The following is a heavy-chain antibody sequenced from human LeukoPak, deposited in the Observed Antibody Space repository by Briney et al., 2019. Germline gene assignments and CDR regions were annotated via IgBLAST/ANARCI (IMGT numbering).Heavy chain of an antibody. CDR2: INPSGGST. J-gene: IGHJ4*02. D-gene: IGHD5-18*01. CDR3: ARVLQLWFQGALPYYFDY. V-gene: IGHV1-46*01. Sequence: ASVKVSCKASGYTFTSYYMHWVRQAPGQGLEWMGIINPSGGSTSYAQKFQGRVTMTTDTSTSTAYMELRSLRSDDTAVYYCARVLQLWFQGALPYYFDYWGQGTLVTVSS. CDR1: GYTFTSYY.